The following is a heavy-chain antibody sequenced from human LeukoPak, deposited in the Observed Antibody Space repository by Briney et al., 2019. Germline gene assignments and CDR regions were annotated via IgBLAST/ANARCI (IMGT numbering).Heavy chain of an antibody. CDR1: GGSISSYY. Sequence: PPETLSLTCTVSGGSISSYYWSWIRQPPGKGLEWIGYIYYSGSTNYNPSLKSRVTISVDTSKNQFSLKLSSVTAADTAVYYCARETAVHYDSSGYYDYWGQGTLVTVSS. D-gene: IGHD3-22*01. CDR2: IYYSGST. CDR3: ARETAVHYDSSGYYDY. V-gene: IGHV4-59*01. J-gene: IGHJ4*02.